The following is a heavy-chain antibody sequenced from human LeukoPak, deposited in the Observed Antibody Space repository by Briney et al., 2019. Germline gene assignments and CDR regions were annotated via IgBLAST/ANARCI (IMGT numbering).Heavy chain of an antibody. CDR2: ISWNSGSI. CDR1: GFTFDDYA. V-gene: IGHV3-9*01. D-gene: IGHD2-8*01. CDR3: ARGAYGVNYYYYYGMDV. Sequence: GGSLRLSCAASGFTFDDYAMHWVRQAPGKGLEWVSGISWNSGSIGYADSVKGRFTISRDNAKNSLYLQMNSLRAEDTALYYCARGAYGVNYYYYYGMDVWGQGTTVTVSS. J-gene: IGHJ6*02.